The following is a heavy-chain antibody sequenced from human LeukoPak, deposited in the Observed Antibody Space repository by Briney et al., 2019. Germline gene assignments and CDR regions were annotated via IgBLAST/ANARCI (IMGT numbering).Heavy chain of an antibody. CDR2: ITYDGSNK. CDR3: AREGYNWNLPVY. Sequence: PGRSLRLSCAASGFTFSSYAIDWVRQAPGKRLEGVAVITYDGSNKYYADSVKGRFTISRDNSKNTLYLQMNSLKTEDTAVYYCAREGYNWNLPVYWGQGTLVTVSS. D-gene: IGHD1-20*01. J-gene: IGHJ4*02. CDR1: GFTFSSYA. V-gene: IGHV3-30-3*01.